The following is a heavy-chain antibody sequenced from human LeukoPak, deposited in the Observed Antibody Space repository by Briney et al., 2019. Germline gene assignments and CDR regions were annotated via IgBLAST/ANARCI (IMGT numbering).Heavy chain of an antibody. Sequence: SETLSLTCTVSGCSISSSSSYWGWIREPPGKGLEWIATIYYTGSTYYNPSIKSRVTISVDPSKNRFALRLSSVTAADTAVYYCAREKVPAAIGGYYYYMDVWGKGTTVTVSS. D-gene: IGHD2-2*02. CDR2: IYYTGST. CDR3: AREKVPAAIGGYYYYMDV. V-gene: IGHV4-39*06. CDR1: GCSISSSSSY. J-gene: IGHJ6*03.